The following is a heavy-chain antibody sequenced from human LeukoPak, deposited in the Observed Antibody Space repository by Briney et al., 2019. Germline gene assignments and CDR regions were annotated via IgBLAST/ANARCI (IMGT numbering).Heavy chain of an antibody. CDR1: GGSISSSSYY. CDR3: ARLGIIRGKDY. V-gene: IGHV4-39*01. Sequence: PSETLSLTCTVSGGSISSSSYYWGWIRQPPGKGLEWIGSIYYSGSTYYNPSLKSRVTISVDTSKNQFSLKLSSVTAADTAVYYCARLGIIRGKDYWGQGTLVTVSS. D-gene: IGHD3-10*01. J-gene: IGHJ4*02. CDR2: IYYSGST.